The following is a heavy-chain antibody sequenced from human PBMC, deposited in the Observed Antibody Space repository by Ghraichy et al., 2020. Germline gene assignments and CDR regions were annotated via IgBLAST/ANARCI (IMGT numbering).Heavy chain of an antibody. J-gene: IGHJ4*02. CDR2: TGNKANSYTT. CDR1: GFTFSDHY. Sequence: GGSLRLSCAASGFTFSDHYMDWVRQAPGKGLEWVGRTGNKANSYTTEYAASVKGRFTISRDDSKNSLHLQMNSLKTEDTAVYYCTAARIGYWGQGTLVTVSS. D-gene: IGHD6-6*01. V-gene: IGHV3-72*01. CDR3: TAARIGY.